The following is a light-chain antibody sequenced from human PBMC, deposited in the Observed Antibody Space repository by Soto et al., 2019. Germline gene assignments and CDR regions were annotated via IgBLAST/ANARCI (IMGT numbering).Light chain of an antibody. Sequence: QSALTQPPSVSGSPGQSVTISCTGTSSDVGSYNCVSWYQQPPGTAPKLMIYEVSNRPSGVPDRFSGSKSGNTASLTISGLQAEDEADDYCSSYTSSSTLVFGGGTKLTVL. V-gene: IGLV2-18*02. CDR1: SSDVGSYNC. J-gene: IGLJ3*02. CDR2: EVS. CDR3: SSYTSSSTLV.